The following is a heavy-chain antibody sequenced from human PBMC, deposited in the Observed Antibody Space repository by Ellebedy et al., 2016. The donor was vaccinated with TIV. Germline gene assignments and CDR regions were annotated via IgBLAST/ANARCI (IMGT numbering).Heavy chain of an antibody. CDR3: ARGITMVRDYGMDV. CDR2: ISSSSSYI. J-gene: IGHJ6*02. V-gene: IGHV3-21*01. Sequence: GGSLRLSXAASGFTFSSYSMNWVRQAPGKGLEWVSSISSSSSYIYYADSVKGRFTISRDNAKNSLYLQMNSLRAEDSAVYYCARGITMVRDYGMDVWGQGTTGTVSS. CDR1: GFTFSSYS. D-gene: IGHD3-10*01.